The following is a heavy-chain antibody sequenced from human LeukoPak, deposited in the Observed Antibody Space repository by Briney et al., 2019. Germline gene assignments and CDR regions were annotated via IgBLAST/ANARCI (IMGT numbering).Heavy chain of an antibody. CDR2: ISGSGGST. CDR3: AKDFVRYNIQFDY. Sequence: GGSLRLSCEASGFTFSSYAMSWVRQAPGKGLEWVSAISGSGGSTYYADSVRGRFTIPRDNSKNTLYLQMNSLRAEDTALYYCAKDFVRYNIQFDYWGQGALVTVSS. D-gene: IGHD1-1*01. CDR1: GFTFSSYA. J-gene: IGHJ4*02. V-gene: IGHV3-23*01.